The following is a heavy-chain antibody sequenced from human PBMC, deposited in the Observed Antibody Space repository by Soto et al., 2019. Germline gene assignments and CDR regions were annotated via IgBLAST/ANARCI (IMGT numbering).Heavy chain of an antibody. V-gene: IGHV3-66*01. CDR3: ARSFRNDYGDY. J-gene: IGHJ4*02. CDR2: IYSGGST. Sequence: EVQLVESGGGLVQPGGSLRLSCAASGFTVSSNYMSWVRQAPGKGLEWVSVIYSGGSTYYADSVKGSFTISRDNSKNTLYLQMNSLRAEDTAVYYCARSFRNDYGDYWGQGTLVTVSS. CDR1: GFTVSSNY.